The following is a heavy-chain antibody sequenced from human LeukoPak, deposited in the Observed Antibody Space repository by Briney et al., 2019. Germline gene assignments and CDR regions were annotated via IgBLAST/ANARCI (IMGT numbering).Heavy chain of an antibody. CDR3: ARDEYEYAGWFDP. Sequence: GGSLRLSCSASGFTFSSYGMNWVRQAPGKGLEWVAVISYDGSNKYYADSVKGRFTISRDNSKNTLYLQMNSLRVEDTAVYYCARDEYEYAGWFDPWGQGTLVTVSS. D-gene: IGHD5-12*01. V-gene: IGHV3-30*03. CDR2: ISYDGSNK. CDR1: GFTFSSYG. J-gene: IGHJ5*02.